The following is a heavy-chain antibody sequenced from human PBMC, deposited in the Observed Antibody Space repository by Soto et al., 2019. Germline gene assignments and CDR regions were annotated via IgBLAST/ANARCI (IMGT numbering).Heavy chain of an antibody. V-gene: IGHV3-23*01. CDR3: VKGAAPTYYYYMYV. CDR1: GFTFDNYA. CDR2: IRGSGDVT. Sequence: EVQLLESGGGLVQPGGSLRLSCFASGFTFDNYAMSWVRQAPGKGLEWVSTIRGSGDVTYSADSVKGRFTVSRDNSKNTLYLQMNSPRAEDTAVYYCVKGAAPTYYYYMYVWGKGTTVTVSS. D-gene: IGHD6-25*01. J-gene: IGHJ6*03.